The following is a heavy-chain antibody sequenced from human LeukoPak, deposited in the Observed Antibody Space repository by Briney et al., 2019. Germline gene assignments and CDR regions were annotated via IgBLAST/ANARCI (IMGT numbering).Heavy chain of an antibody. J-gene: IGHJ2*01. D-gene: IGHD3-16*02. Sequence: PGGSLRLSCAASGLTFSDHYMDWARQAPGKGLEWVGRTRNKANSYTTEYAASVKGRFTISGDDSRNSLYLQMNSLKTEDAAVYYCVRSRSDRGYWYFDLWGRGTMVTASS. CDR3: VRSRSDRGYWYFDL. CDR2: TRNKANSYTT. V-gene: IGHV3-72*01. CDR1: GLTFSDHY.